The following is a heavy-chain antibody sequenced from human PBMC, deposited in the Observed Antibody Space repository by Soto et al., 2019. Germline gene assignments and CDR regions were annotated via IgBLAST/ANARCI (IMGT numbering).Heavy chain of an antibody. CDR1: GGTFSSYA. V-gene: IGHV1-69*12. Sequence: QVQLVQSGAEVKKPGSSVKVSCKASGGTFSSYAISWVRQAPGQGLEWMGGIIPIFGTANYAQKFQGRVTIXVDSSXXTAYMELSSLRSEDTAVYYCAIPPVRYYYYYGMDVWGQGTTVTVSS. CDR2: IIPIFGTA. J-gene: IGHJ6*02. CDR3: AIPPVRYYYYYGMDV.